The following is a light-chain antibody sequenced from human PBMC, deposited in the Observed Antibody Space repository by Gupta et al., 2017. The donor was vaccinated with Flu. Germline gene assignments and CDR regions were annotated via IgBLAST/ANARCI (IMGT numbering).Light chain of an antibody. CDR2: WAS. CDR3: QQYYSTPRT. V-gene: IGKV4-1*01. J-gene: IGKJ1*01. CDR1: QSVLYSSNNKNY. Sequence: IVMTXXPDSXAVSLXXRATINCKSSQSVLYSSNNKNYLAWYQQKPGQPPKLLIYWASTRESGVPDRFSGSGSGTDFTLTISSLQAEDVAVYYCQQYYSTPRTFGQGTKVEIK.